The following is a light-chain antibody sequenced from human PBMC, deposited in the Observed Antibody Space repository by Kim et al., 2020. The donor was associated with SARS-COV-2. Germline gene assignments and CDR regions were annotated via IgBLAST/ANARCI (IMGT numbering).Light chain of an antibody. CDR3: CSYAGSNTFV. CDR2: DVS. J-gene: IGLJ3*02. CDR1: SSDVGSSNY. V-gene: IGLV2-11*03. Sequence: GRSVTISCTGTSSDVGSSNYVSWYRQHPGKAPTVTFYDVSERPSGVPDRFSGSKSGNTASLTISGLQADDEADYYCCSYAGSNTFVFGGGTQLTVL.